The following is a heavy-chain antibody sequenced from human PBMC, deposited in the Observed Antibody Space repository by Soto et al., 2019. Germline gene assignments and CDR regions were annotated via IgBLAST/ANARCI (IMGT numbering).Heavy chain of an antibody. V-gene: IGHV2-5*02. D-gene: IGHD3-3*01. Sequence: QITLKESGPPLVKPTQTLTLTCTFSGFSLSTSGVGVGWIRQPPGKALEWLALIYWDDDKRYSPSLKSRLTITKDTSKNQVVLTMTNMDPVDTATYYCAHAYYDFWSGYYSYFDYWGQGTLVTVSS. J-gene: IGHJ4*02. CDR1: GFSLSTSGVG. CDR2: IYWDDDK. CDR3: AHAYYDFWSGYYSYFDY.